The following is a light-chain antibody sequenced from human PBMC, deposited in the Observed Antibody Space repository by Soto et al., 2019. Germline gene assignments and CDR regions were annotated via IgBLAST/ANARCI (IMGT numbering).Light chain of an antibody. J-gene: IGKJ4*01. CDR1: QSLLHSNGYNY. Sequence: DIVMTQSPLSLPVTPGEPASISCRSSQSLLHSNGYNYLDWYLQKPGQSPQLLIYLGSNRASGVSDRFSGSGAGTDFTLKISRVEAEYVGVYYCMQALQTPLTFGGGTKVDIK. V-gene: IGKV2-28*01. CDR3: MQALQTPLT. CDR2: LGS.